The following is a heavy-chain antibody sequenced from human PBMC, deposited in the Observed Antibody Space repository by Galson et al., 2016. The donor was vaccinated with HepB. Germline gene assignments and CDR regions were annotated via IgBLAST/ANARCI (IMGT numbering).Heavy chain of an antibody. CDR1: GFTFISYG. V-gene: IGHV3-30*18. CDR3: AKVELNSKQYYYYGMDV. D-gene: IGHD3-10*01. J-gene: IGHJ6*02. Sequence: SLRLSCAASGFTFISYGMHWVRQAPGKGLQWVALISYDGSKKYYADSVTGRFTISRDNSHNTLYLQMNSVRADDTAVYYCAKVELNSKQYYYYGMDVWGQGTTVTVSS. CDR2: ISYDGSKK.